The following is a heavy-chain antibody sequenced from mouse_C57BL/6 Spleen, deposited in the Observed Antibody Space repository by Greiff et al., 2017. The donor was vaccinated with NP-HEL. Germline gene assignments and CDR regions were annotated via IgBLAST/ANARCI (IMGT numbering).Heavy chain of an antibody. CDR3: ARREDDGYHGAMDY. D-gene: IGHD2-3*01. V-gene: IGHV5-12*01. Sequence: EVKLMESGGGLVQPGGSLKLSCAASGFTFSDYYMYWVRQTPEKRLEWVAYISNGGGSTYYPDTVKGRFTISRDNAKNTLYLQMSRLKSEDTAMYYCARREDDGYHGAMDYWGQGTSVTVSS. J-gene: IGHJ4*01. CDR1: GFTFSDYY. CDR2: ISNGGGST.